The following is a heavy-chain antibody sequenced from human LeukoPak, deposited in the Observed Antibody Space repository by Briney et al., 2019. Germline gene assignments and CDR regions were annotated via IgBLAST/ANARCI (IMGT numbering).Heavy chain of an antibody. V-gene: IGHV4-34*01. J-gene: IGHJ5*02. Sequence: SETLSLTCAVYGGSFSGYYWSWIRQPPGKGLEWIGEINHSGSTNYNPSLKSRGTISVDTSKTRSSLKLSPVTAADTAVYYCARGSIAAAVVCRRGDWFDPWGQGTLVTVSS. CDR2: INHSGST. CDR1: GGSFSGYY. D-gene: IGHD6-13*01. CDR3: ARGSIAAAVVCRRGDWFDP.